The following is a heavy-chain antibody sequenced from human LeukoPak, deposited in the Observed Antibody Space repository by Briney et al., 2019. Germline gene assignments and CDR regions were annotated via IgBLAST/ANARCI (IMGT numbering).Heavy chain of an antibody. CDR2: MNPNSGNT. J-gene: IGHJ5*02. V-gene: IGHV1-8*01. CDR1: GYTFTSYD. Sequence: ASVKVSCKASGYTFTSYDINWVRQATGQGLEWMGWMNPNSGNTGYAQKFQGRVTMTRNTSISTAYTELSSLRSEDTAVYYCARGLKRTIFGVVIPRRYNWFDPWGQGTLVTVSS. D-gene: IGHD3-3*01. CDR3: ARGLKRTIFGVVIPRRYNWFDP.